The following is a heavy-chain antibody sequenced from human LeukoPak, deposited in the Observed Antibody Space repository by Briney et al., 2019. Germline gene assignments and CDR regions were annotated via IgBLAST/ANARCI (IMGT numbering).Heavy chain of an antibody. V-gene: IGHV3-11*03. D-gene: IGHD5-18*01. CDR2: ISSSSSYT. J-gene: IGHJ4*02. Sequence: GGSLRLSCAASGFTFSDYYMSWIRQAPGKGLEWVSYISSSSSYTNYADSVKGRFTISRDNAKNSLYLQMNSLRAEDTAVYYCRGYSYGKRLFDYWGQGTLVTVSS. CDR1: GFTFSDYY. CDR3: RGYSYGKRLFDY.